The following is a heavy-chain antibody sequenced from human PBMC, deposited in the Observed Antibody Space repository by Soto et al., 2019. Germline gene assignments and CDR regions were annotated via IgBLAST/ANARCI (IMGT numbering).Heavy chain of an antibody. Sequence: SGPTLVNPTQTLTLTCTFSGFSLSTSGVGVGWIRQPPGKALEWLALIYWDDDKRYSPSLKSRLTITKDTSKNQVVLTMTNMDPVDTATYYCAHRRLGYCSGGSCYGSYYFDYWGQGTLVTVSS. V-gene: IGHV2-5*02. D-gene: IGHD2-15*01. CDR2: IYWDDDK. CDR3: AHRRLGYCSGGSCYGSYYFDY. CDR1: GFSLSTSGVG. J-gene: IGHJ4*02.